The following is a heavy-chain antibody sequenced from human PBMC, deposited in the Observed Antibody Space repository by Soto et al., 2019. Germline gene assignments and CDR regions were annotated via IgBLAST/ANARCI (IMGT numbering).Heavy chain of an antibody. Sequence: EVQLVESGGGLVQPGGSLRLSCAASGFTFSSYWMSWVRQAPGKGLEWVANIKKDGSEKYYVDSVKGRFTISRDNAKNSLDLQMNSLRAGDTAVYYCARVRGERTTVTTLRLPAYWGQGTLFTVSS. CDR2: IKKDGSEK. J-gene: IGHJ4*02. D-gene: IGHD4-17*01. CDR1: GFTFSSYW. CDR3: ARVRGERTTVTTLRLPAY. V-gene: IGHV3-7*01.